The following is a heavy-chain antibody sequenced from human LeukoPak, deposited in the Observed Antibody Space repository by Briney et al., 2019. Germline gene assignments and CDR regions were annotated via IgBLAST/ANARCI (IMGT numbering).Heavy chain of an antibody. Sequence: PGGSLRLSCAASGFTFTNAWMTWVRQAPGKGLEWVGRIKSKGDGETTDYAAPVKGRFIMSRDDAKATLYLQMNSLNAEDTAVYYCATDLGLTIIRGVIAHRGQGALVTVSS. V-gene: IGHV3-15*01. J-gene: IGHJ4*02. CDR3: ATDLGLTIIRGVIAH. CDR2: IKSKGDGETT. D-gene: IGHD3-10*01. CDR1: GFTFTNAW.